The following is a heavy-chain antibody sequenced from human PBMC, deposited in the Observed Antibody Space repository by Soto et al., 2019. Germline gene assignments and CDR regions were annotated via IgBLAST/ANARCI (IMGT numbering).Heavy chain of an antibody. J-gene: IGHJ6*03. D-gene: IGHD2-15*01. CDR1: GGSISSYY. Sequence: LSETLSLTCTVSGGSISSYYWSWIRQPPGKGLEWIGYIYYSGSTNYNPSLKSRVTISVDTSKNQFSLKLSSVTAADTAVYYCARHGGYCSGGSCYQYYYYYYMDVWGKGTTVTVSS. CDR3: ARHGGYCSGGSCYQYYYYYYMDV. V-gene: IGHV4-59*08. CDR2: IYYSGST.